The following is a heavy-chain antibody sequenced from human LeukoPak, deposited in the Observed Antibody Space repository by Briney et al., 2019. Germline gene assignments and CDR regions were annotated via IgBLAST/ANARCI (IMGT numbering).Heavy chain of an antibody. J-gene: IGHJ3*02. D-gene: IGHD6-13*01. V-gene: IGHV3-53*01. Sequence: PGGSLRLSCAASGFTVSSNYMSWVRQAPGKGLEWVSVIYSGGSTYYADSVKGRFTISRDNSKNTLYLQMNSLRAEDTAVYYCARDRDSSSWYTDAFDIWGQGTMVTVSS. CDR2: IYSGGST. CDR3: ARDRDSSSWYTDAFDI. CDR1: GFTVSSNY.